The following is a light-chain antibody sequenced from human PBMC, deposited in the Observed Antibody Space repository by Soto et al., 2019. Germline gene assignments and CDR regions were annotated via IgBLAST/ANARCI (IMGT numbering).Light chain of an antibody. CDR1: QSISSW. CDR2: DAS. CDR3: QQYGSSPWT. V-gene: IGKV1-5*01. Sequence: DIQMTQSPSTLSASVGDRVTITCRASQSISSWLAWYQQKPGKAPKLLIYDASSLESGVPSRFSGSGSGTEFTLTISSLQPDDFATYYCQQYGSSPWTFGQGTKVDI. J-gene: IGKJ1*01.